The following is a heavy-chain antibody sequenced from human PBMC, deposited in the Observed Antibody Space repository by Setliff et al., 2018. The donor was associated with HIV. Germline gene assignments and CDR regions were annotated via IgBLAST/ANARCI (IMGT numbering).Heavy chain of an antibody. D-gene: IGHD3-3*01. CDR2: IYHTGST. V-gene: IGHV4-34*01. CDR1: GGSFSGYC. J-gene: IGHJ4*02. CDR3: ARSIVPVASGYYYFEY. Sequence: SETLSLTCAVYGGSFSGYCWSWIRQPPGNGLEWIGSIYHTGSTYYKPSLKSRVTISVDTSKNQFSLRLSSVAAGDTAVYYCARSIVPVASGYYYFEYWGQGTLVTVSS.